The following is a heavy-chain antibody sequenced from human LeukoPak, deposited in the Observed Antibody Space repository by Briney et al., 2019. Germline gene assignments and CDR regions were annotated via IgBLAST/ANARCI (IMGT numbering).Heavy chain of an antibody. D-gene: IGHD3-22*01. Sequence: GGSLRFSCAASGFTFSNYGISWVRQAPGKGLEWVSSISGSGGTTYYADSVKGRFTISRDNSKNSLYLQMNSLRAEDTAVYYCARHEGITMIMNWGQGTLVTVSS. V-gene: IGHV3-23*01. CDR2: ISGSGGTT. CDR1: GFTFSNYG. CDR3: ARHEGITMIMN. J-gene: IGHJ4*02.